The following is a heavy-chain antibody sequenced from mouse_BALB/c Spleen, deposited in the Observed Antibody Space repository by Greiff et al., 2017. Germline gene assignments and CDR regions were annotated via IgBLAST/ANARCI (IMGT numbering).Heavy chain of an antibody. CDR1: GYTFTSYY. CDR3: ARNYRYGDFDY. Sequence: QVQLKESGPELVKPGASVKMSCKASGYTFTSYYIHWVKQRPGQGLEWIGWIYPGDGSTKYNEKFKGKTTLTADKSSSTAYMLLSSLTSEDSAIYFCARNYRYGDFDYWGQGTTLTVSS. V-gene: IGHV1S56*01. D-gene: IGHD2-14*01. J-gene: IGHJ2*01. CDR2: IYPGDGST.